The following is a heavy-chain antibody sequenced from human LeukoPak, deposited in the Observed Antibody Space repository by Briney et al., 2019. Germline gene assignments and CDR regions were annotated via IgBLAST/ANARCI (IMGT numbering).Heavy chain of an antibody. CDR1: GFTFSPYG. Sequence: PGGSLRLSCAASGFTFSPYGMHWVRQAPGKWLEWVAVIWHDGSNKFYVDSVKGRFTISRDNSTNKMYLQMNSLRTEDTAVYYCGRGKASGGYSEYGLDALETWGQGTMVTVSS. V-gene: IGHV3-33*01. D-gene: IGHD1-26*01. CDR2: IWHDGSNK. J-gene: IGHJ3*02. CDR3: GRGKASGGYSEYGLDALET.